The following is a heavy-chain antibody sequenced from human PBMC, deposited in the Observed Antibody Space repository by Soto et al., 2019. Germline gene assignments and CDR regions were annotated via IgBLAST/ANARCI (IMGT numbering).Heavy chain of an antibody. CDR3: ARDGSGFHWYFDV. CDR1: GDSVSSVTAT. D-gene: IGHD6-19*01. Sequence: QVQLQQSGPGLVKPSQTLSLMCDISGDSVSSVTATWSWIRQSPSRCLEWLGRTYYRSKWYYDYEVSVKSRIVITPDTSKNQLTLNLNSVTPEDTAVYFCARDGSGFHWYFDVWGSGTLVTVSS. V-gene: IGHV6-1*01. J-gene: IGHJ2*01. CDR2: TYYRSKWYY.